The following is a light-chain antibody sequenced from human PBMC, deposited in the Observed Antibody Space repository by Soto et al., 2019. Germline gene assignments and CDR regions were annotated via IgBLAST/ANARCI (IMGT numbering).Light chain of an antibody. V-gene: IGKV1-5*03. Sequence: DIQMTQSPSSLAASVGERVTITCRASQGISSYLAWYQQKPGKAPKLLIYKASTLKSGVPSRFSGSGSGTEFTLTISSLQPDDFATYYCQHYNSYSEAFGQGTKVDIK. CDR3: QHYNSYSEA. CDR2: KAS. CDR1: QGISSY. J-gene: IGKJ1*01.